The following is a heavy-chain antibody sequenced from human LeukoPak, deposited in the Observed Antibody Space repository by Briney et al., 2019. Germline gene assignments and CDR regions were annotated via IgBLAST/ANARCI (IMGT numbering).Heavy chain of an antibody. CDR3: ASTNDYADENY. D-gene: IGHD4-17*01. J-gene: IGHJ4*02. CDR1: GFTFSKYW. V-gene: IGHV3-74*01. Sequence: GGSLRLSCAASGFTFSKYWMHWVRQAPGNGLVWVSRINSDGSNTNYADSVKGRFTVSRDNTKNTLFLQMNNARAEDTAVYYCASTNDYADENYWGQGTLVTVSS. CDR2: INSDGSNT.